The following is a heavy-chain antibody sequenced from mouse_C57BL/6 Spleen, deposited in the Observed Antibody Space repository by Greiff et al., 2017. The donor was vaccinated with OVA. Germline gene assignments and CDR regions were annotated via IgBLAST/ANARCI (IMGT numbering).Heavy chain of an antibody. D-gene: IGHD3-2*02. J-gene: IGHJ3*01. Sequence: VQLQQSGAELVRPGASVKLSCTASGFNIKDYYMHWVKQRPEQGLEWIGWIDPENGDTEYASKFQGKATITADTSSNTAYLQLSSLTSEDTAVYYCTRGSSGPFAYWGQGTLVTVS. CDR3: TRGSSGPFAY. CDR2: IDPENGDT. CDR1: GFNIKDYY. V-gene: IGHV14-4*01.